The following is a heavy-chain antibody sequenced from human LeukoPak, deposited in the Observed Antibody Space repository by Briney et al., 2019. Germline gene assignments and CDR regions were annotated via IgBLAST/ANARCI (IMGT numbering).Heavy chain of an antibody. D-gene: IGHD2-15*01. CDR2: IYYSGST. V-gene: IGHV4-39*07. CDR1: GGSISSSSYY. CDR3: ARGPRDGEATPVSWFDP. J-gene: IGHJ5*02. Sequence: PSETLSLTCTVSGGSISSSSYYWGWIRQPPGKGLEWIGSIYYSGSTYYNPSLKSRVTISVDTSKNQFSLKLSSVTAADTAVYYCARGPRDGEATPVSWFDPWGQGTLVTVSS.